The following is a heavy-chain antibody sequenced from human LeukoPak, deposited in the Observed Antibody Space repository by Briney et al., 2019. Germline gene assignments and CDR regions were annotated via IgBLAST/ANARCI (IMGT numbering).Heavy chain of an antibody. CDR3: AKSEGHTEPY. D-gene: IGHD1-14*01. J-gene: IGHJ4*02. Sequence: SGRSLRLSCATSGFTFRSFGMHWVRQAPGKGLEWVALISYDGSNKYYVDSVKGRFTISRDNSKNTLYLQMNSLRAEDTAVYYCAKSEGHTEPYWGQGTLVTVSS. CDR2: ISYDGSNK. V-gene: IGHV3-30*18. CDR1: GFTFRSFG.